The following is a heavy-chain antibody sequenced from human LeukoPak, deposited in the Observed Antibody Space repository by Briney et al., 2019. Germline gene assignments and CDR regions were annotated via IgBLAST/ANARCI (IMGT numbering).Heavy chain of an antibody. CDR1: GGSISRYY. Sequence: SETLSLTCTVSGGSISRYYLSWIRQPPGKGLEWIGYIYYTGSTNNNPSRGNTNYNPSLKSRVTISVDKSKNQFSLKLSSVTAADTAVYYCARASSGWYGAGYYFDYWGQGTLVTVSS. D-gene: IGHD6-19*01. CDR3: ARASSGWYGAGYYFDY. J-gene: IGHJ4*02. V-gene: IGHV4-59*12. CDR2: IYYTGSTNNNPSRGNT.